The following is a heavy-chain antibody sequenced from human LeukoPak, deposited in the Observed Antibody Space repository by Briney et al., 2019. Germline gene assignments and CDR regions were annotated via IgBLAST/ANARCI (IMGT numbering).Heavy chain of an antibody. D-gene: IGHD2-15*01. CDR1: GGTFSSYT. Sequence: GSSVKVSCKASGGTFSSYTISWVRQARGQGLEWMGGIIPIFGTANYAQKFQGRVTITADKSTSTAYMELSSLRSEDTAVYYCATGRSVAATTFDYWGQGTLVTVSS. J-gene: IGHJ4*02. CDR2: IIPIFGTA. CDR3: ATGRSVAATTFDY. V-gene: IGHV1-69*06.